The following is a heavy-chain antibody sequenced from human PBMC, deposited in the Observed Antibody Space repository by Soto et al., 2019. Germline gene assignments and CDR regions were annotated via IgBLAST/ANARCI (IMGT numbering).Heavy chain of an antibody. D-gene: IGHD2-21*02. CDR2: IKSSTDGGTT. J-gene: IGHJ4*02. CDR3: TTQHLIEVSTAMQDY. Sequence: EVQLVESGGGLVKPGGSLRLSCAASGFSFSNAWMNWVRQAPGKGLEWVGRIKSSTDGGTTDYAAPVKGKFTISRDDSKNTLYLQMNSLKTEDTAVYFCTTQHLIEVSTAMQDYWGQGTRVTVSS. V-gene: IGHV3-15*07. CDR1: GFSFSNAW.